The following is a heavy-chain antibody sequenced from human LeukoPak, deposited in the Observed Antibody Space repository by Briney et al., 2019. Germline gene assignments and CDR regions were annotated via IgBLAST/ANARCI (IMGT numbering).Heavy chain of an antibody. CDR3: ARDDGYSYGCDY. CDR1: GGTFSSYA. Sequence: SVKVSCKASGGTFSSYAISWVRQAPGQGLEWMGRIIPILGIANYAQKFQGRVTITADKSTSTAYMELSSLRSEDTAVYYCARDDGYSYGCDYWGQGTLVTVSS. J-gene: IGHJ4*02. CDR2: IIPILGIA. D-gene: IGHD5-18*01. V-gene: IGHV1-69*04.